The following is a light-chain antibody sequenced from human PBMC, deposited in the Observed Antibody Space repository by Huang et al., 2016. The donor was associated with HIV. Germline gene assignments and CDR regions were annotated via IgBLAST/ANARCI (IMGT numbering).Light chain of an antibody. V-gene: IGKV3-11*01. CDR3: QHRNKWSLT. CDR2: DVS. Sequence: GERATLSCRASQSVDGYLAWYQHKPGQAPRLLIYDVSDRATGIPARFSGSGSGTDFTLTISSLAPEDFAIYYCQHRNKWSLTFGAGTKVEI. CDR1: QSVDGY. J-gene: IGKJ4*01.